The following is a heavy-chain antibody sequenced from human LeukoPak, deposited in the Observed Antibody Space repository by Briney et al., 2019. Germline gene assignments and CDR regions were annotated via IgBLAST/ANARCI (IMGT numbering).Heavy chain of an antibody. D-gene: IGHD2-21*02. CDR2: IYYSGST. V-gene: IGHV4-59*01. Sequence: PSETLSLTCTVSGGSISSYYWSWIRQPPGKGLEWIGYIYYSGSTNYNPSFKSRVTISVDTSKNQFSLKLSSVTAADTAVYYCAREGYCGGDCYAENWFDPWGQGTLVTVSS. J-gene: IGHJ5*02. CDR3: AREGYCGGDCYAENWFDP. CDR1: GGSISSYY.